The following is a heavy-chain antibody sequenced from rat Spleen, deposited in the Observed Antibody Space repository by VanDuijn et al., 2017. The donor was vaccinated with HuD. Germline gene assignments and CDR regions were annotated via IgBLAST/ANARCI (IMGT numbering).Heavy chain of an antibody. V-gene: IGHV5-62*01. Sequence: VQLVESGGGLVQPGKSLKLSCSASGFTFSSYGMHWIRQAPGKGLHWIAFVGSSSDTVYADAVKGRFTISRDNAKNTLYLQLDSLKSEDNAIYFCARDTHTMGISDYWGQGVMVTVSS. J-gene: IGHJ2*01. CDR2: VGSSSDT. CDR3: ARDTHTMGISDY. CDR1: GFTFSSYG. D-gene: IGHD1-9*01.